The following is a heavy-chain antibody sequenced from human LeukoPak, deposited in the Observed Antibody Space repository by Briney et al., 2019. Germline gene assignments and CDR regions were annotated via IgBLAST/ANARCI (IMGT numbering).Heavy chain of an antibody. D-gene: IGHD3-22*01. CDR2: IWYDGSNK. V-gene: IGHV3-30*02. CDR3: AKVGYYDSSGYPPDY. J-gene: IGHJ4*02. Sequence: GGSLRLSCAASGFTFSSYGMHWVRQAPGKGLEWVAVIWYDGSNKYYADFVKGRFTISRDNSKNTLYLQMNSLRAEDTAVYYCAKVGYYDSSGYPPDYWGQGTLVTVSS. CDR1: GFTFSSYG.